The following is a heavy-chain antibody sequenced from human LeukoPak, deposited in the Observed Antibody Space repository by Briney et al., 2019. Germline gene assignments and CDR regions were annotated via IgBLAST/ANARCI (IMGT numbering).Heavy chain of an antibody. Sequence: SETLSLTCAVYGGSFSGYYWSWIRQPPGKGLEWIGEINHSGSTNYNPSLKSRVTISVDTSKNQFSLKLSSVTAADTAVYYCARENSSWTDAFDIWGQGTMVTVSS. V-gene: IGHV4-34*01. CDR3: ARENSSWTDAFDI. CDR1: GGSFSGYY. CDR2: INHSGST. J-gene: IGHJ3*02. D-gene: IGHD6-13*01.